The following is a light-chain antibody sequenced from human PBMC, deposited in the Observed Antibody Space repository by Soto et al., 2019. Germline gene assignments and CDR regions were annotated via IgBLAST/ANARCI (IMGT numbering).Light chain of an antibody. CDR3: SSYTSISTVV. Sequence: QSALTQPASVSGSPGQSITISCTGTSSDVGGYNYVSWYQQHPGKAPKLIIYDVSNRPSRVSNRFSGTKSGNTASLTISGLQAEDEADYYCSSYTSISTVVFGGGTKLTFL. CDR2: DVS. CDR1: SSDVGGYNY. V-gene: IGLV2-14*01. J-gene: IGLJ2*01.